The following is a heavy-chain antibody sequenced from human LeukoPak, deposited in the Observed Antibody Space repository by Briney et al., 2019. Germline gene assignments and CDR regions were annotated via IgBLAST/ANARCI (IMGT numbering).Heavy chain of an antibody. CDR2: IIPIFGTA. J-gene: IGHJ4*02. CDR3: AIAYYYDSSGYYPMVDY. D-gene: IGHD3-22*01. Sequence: VASVKVSCKASGCTFSRYAISGVRQAPGQGLEWMGRIIPIFGTANYAQKFQGRVTITADKSTSTAYMELSSLRSEDTAVYYCAIAYYYDSSGYYPMVDYWGQGTLVTVSS. V-gene: IGHV1-69*06. CDR1: GCTFSRYA.